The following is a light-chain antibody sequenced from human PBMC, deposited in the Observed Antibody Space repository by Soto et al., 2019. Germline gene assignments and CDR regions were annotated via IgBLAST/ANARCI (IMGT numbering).Light chain of an antibody. Sequence: SYELTQSPSVSVAPGQTATVTCGADNIGSKSVHWYQKKAGQAPLLVVFADSDRPPGIPARFSAFNSGNTATLTISMVEDGDEADYYCHVWDISAEQVVFGGGTKLTVL. J-gene: IGLJ2*01. V-gene: IGLV3-21*02. CDR1: NIGSKS. CDR2: ADS. CDR3: HVWDISAEQVV.